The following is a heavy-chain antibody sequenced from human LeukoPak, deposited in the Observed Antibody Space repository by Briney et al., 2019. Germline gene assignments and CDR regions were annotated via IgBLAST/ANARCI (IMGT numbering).Heavy chain of an antibody. V-gene: IGHV3-33*06. D-gene: IGHD3-22*01. CDR2: IWYDGSNK. J-gene: IGHJ6*03. CDR1: GFTFSSYG. Sequence: GRSLRLSCAASGFTFSSYGMHWVRQAPGKGLEWVAVIWYDGSNKYYADSVKGRFTISRDNSKNTLYLQMNSLRAEDTAVYYCAKTFHDYYDSGGYSGGGYMDVWGKGTTVTVSS. CDR3: AKTFHDYYDSGGYSGGGYMDV.